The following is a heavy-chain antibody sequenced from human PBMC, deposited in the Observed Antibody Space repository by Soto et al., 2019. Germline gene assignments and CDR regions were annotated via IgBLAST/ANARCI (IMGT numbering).Heavy chain of an antibody. CDR1: GGSIRSGSYY. CDR2: IYYSGST. D-gene: IGHD2-15*01. CDR3: AGGVVEVAVDGLWFDR. J-gene: IGHJ5*02. Sequence: QVQLQESGPGLVKPSETLSLTCTVSGGSIRSGSYYWSWIRQPPGKGLEWIGYIYYSGSTNYNPFLRSRVTLSGGTSKIVFCLALSSVTAADTAVFYCAGGVVEVAVDGLWFDRWGQGTLVAVSS. V-gene: IGHV4-61*01.